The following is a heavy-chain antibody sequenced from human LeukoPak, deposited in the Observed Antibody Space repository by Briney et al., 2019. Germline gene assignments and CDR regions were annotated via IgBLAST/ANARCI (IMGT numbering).Heavy chain of an antibody. D-gene: IGHD3-10*01. V-gene: IGHV1-18*01. J-gene: IGHJ4*02. CDR1: GYTFTSYC. CDR2: INAYNSNT. CDR3: ARDDSWLNFPGRFGELFDY. Sequence: GASVTVSCKASGYTFTSYCIRWVRPAPGQGLEWMGWINAYNSNTNETQKLHGRVTMTTDTSTSTAYMELRSLRSDDTAVYYCARDDSWLNFPGRFGELFDYWGQGTLVTVSS.